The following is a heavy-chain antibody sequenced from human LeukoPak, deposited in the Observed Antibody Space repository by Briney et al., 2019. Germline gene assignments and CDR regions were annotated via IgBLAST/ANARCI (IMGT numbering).Heavy chain of an antibody. V-gene: IGHV1-69-2*01. D-gene: IGHD4-11*01. CDR3: ATTSNRARYFDF. Sequence: ATVKISCKVSGYTFTDYYMHWVQQAPGKGLEWMGLVGPEDGETIYAQKFQGRVTITADTSTDTAYMELSSLRSEDTAMYYCATTSNRARYFDFWGQGTLVTVSS. CDR2: VGPEDGET. J-gene: IGHJ4*02. CDR1: GYTFTDYY.